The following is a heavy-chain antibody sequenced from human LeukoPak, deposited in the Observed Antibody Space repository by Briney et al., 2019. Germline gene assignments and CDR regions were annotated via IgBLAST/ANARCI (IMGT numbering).Heavy chain of an antibody. CDR2: ISYSGST. J-gene: IGHJ6*02. CDR1: GGSISSSSHY. CDR3: ARRNYYYGMDV. V-gene: IGHV4-39*01. Sequence: SETLSLTCTVSGGSISSSSHYWDWIRQPPGKGLEWIGSISYSGSTYYNPSLKSRVTTSVDTSKNQFSLNLTSVTAADTAVYYCARRNYYYGMDVWGQGTTVTVSS.